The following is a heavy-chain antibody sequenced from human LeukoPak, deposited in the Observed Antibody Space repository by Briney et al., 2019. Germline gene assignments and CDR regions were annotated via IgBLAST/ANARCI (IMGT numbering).Heavy chain of an antibody. CDR1: GYTFTSYG. CDR3: ERDKLRFLEWLPMVRDDRVGYFDY. V-gene: IGHV1-18*01. CDR2: ISAYNGNT. J-gene: IGHJ4*02. Sequence: GASVKVSCKASGYTFTSYGISWVQQAPGQGLEWMGGISAYNGNTNYAQKLQGRVTMTTDTSTSKDYMELRSLRSDDTDVYYCERDKLRFLEWLPMVRDDRVGYFDYWGQGTLVTVSS. D-gene: IGHD3-3*01.